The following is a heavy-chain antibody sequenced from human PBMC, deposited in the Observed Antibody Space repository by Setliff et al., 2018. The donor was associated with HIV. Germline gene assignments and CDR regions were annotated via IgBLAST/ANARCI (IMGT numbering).Heavy chain of an antibody. V-gene: IGHV4-39*01. D-gene: IGHD6-19*01. Sequence: SETLSLTCTVSGGSISSGGYSWGWIRQPPGKGLEWIGSISYTGITNYNPSLKSRVTISVDTSQNHFSLKLTSVTAADTAVYYCARLRQWLAFFDSWGQGTLVTVSS. CDR1: GGSISSGGYS. J-gene: IGHJ4*02. CDR3: ARLRQWLAFFDS. CDR2: ISYTGIT.